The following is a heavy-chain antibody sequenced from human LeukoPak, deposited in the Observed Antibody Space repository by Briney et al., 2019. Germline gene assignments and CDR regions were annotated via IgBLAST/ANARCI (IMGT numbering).Heavy chain of an antibody. V-gene: IGHV1-8*01. CDR3: ARGRGVRGVKYNWFDP. D-gene: IGHD3-10*01. J-gene: IGHJ5*02. Sequence: GASVKVSCKASGYTFTSYDINWVRQATGQGLEWMGWMNPNSGNTGYVQKFQGRVTMTRNTSISTAYMELSSLRSEDTAVYYCARGRGVRGVKYNWFDPWGQGTLVTVSS. CDR1: GYTFTSYD. CDR2: MNPNSGNT.